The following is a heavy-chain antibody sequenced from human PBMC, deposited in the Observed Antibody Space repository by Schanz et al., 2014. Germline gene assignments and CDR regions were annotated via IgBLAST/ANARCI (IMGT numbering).Heavy chain of an antibody. V-gene: IGHV1-46*03. CDR1: GFTLTSHF. CDR2: INPGGGST. D-gene: IGHD2-15*01. CDR3: ARSTPFDY. Sequence: QLVQSGAEVKKPGASVKVSCKASGFTLTSHFMHLVRQAPGQGLEWMGIINPGGGSTSYAQKFQGRVTMNRDTSTSTVYMEMRSMRSEDTAVYYCARSTPFDYWGQGALVTVSS. J-gene: IGHJ4*02.